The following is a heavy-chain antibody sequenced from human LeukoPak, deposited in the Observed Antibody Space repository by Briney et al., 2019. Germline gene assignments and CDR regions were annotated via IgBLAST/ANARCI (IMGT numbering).Heavy chain of an antibody. CDR2: TYHSGST. V-gene: IGHV4-38-2*01. D-gene: IGHD3-22*01. CDR3: ASPNYYDSSGFGY. J-gene: IGHJ4*02. Sequence: SDTLSLTCPLSRYSLSSGYYWGWIRQPPGKGLEWIGSTYHSGSTYYNPSLKSRVTISVDTSKNQFSLKLSSVTAADTAVYYCASPNYYDSSGFGYWGQGTLVTVSS. CDR1: RYSLSSGYY.